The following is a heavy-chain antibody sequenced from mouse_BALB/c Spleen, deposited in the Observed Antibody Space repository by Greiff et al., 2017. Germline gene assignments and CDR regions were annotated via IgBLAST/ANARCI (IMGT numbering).Heavy chain of an antibody. CDR1: GYSFTSYW. CDR3: TIPLYDGYYYLFAY. J-gene: IGHJ3*01. Sequence: QVQLQQPGAELVRPGASVKLSCKASGYSFTSYWMNWVKQRPGQGLEWIGMIHPSDSETRLNQKFKDKATLTVDKSSSTAYMQLSSLTSEDSAVYYCTIPLYDGYYYLFAYWGQGTLVTVSA. CDR2: IHPSDSET. V-gene: IGHV1-74*01. D-gene: IGHD2-3*01.